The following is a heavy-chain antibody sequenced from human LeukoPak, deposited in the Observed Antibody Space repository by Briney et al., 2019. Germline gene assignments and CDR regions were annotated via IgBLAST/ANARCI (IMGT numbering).Heavy chain of an antibody. V-gene: IGHV6-1*01. CDR1: GDSVSTNSAA. Sequence: SQTLSHTCAISGDSVSTNSAAWNWIRQYPSRGLEWLGRTYYRSKWYNDYAVSVKSRITINPDTSKNQFSLQLNSVTPEDTAVYYCARDLGSGWLNYFDYWGQGALVTVSS. CDR2: TYYRSKWYN. CDR3: ARDLGSGWLNYFDY. D-gene: IGHD6-19*01. J-gene: IGHJ4*02.